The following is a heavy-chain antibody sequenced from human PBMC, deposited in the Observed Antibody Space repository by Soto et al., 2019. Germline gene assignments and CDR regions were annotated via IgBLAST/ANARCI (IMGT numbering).Heavy chain of an antibody. CDR2: ISGSGGST. D-gene: IGHD6-19*01. CDR1: GFTFSSYA. CDR3: AKARSSGWSNLFDY. J-gene: IGHJ4*02. V-gene: IGHV3-23*01. Sequence: AGGSLRLSCAASGFTFSSYAMSWVRQAPGKGLEWVSAISGSGGSTYYADSVKGRFTISRDNSKNTLYLQMDSLRAEDTAVYYCAKARSSGWSNLFDYWGQGTLVTVSS.